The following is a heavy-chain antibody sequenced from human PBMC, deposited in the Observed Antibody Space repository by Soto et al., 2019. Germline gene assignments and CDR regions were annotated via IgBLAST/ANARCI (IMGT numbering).Heavy chain of an antibody. D-gene: IGHD3-22*01. Sequence: QVQLVQSGAEVKKPGSSVKVSCKASGGTFSSYAISWVRQAPGQGLEWMGGIIPIFGTANYAQKFQGRVTITADESTSTAYMELSSLRSEDTAVYYCAGSTYYYDSSGYSPFDYGGQGPLVPVSS. CDR3: AGSTYYYDSSGYSPFDY. J-gene: IGHJ4*02. CDR1: GGTFSSYA. V-gene: IGHV1-69*01. CDR2: IIPIFGTA.